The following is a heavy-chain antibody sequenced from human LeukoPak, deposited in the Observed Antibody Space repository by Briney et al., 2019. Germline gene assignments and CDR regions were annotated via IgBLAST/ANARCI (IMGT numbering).Heavy chain of an antibody. D-gene: IGHD2-15*01. CDR1: GFTFNSYA. J-gene: IGHJ6*02. CDR2: ITAAGNVP. V-gene: IGHV3-23*01. Sequence: GGSLRLSCTASGFTFNSYAMAWVRQAPGQGLEWVSTITAAGNVPWYSDSVRGRFTISRDNPMNTLYLQLNSLRAEDTAVYYCAREVELIVVVITASPSYYGMDVWGQGTTVTVSS. CDR3: AREVELIVVVITASPSYYGMDV.